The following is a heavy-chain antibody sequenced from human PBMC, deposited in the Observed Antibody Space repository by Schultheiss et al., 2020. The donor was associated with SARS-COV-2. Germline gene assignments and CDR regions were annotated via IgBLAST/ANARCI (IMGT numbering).Heavy chain of an antibody. CDR2: ISGSGGST. CDR3: AKDLGIFGVVIDY. Sequence: GSLRLSCAASGFTVSSNYMSWVRQAPGKGLEWVSAISGSGGSTYYADSVKGRFTISRDNSKNTLYLQMNSLRAEDTAVYYCAKDLGIFGVVIDYWGQGTLVTVSS. V-gene: IGHV3-23*01. CDR1: GFTVSSNY. J-gene: IGHJ4*02. D-gene: IGHD3-3*01.